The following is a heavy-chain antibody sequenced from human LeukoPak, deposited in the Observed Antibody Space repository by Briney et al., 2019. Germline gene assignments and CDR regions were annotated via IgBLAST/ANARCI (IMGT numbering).Heavy chain of an antibody. Sequence: SQTLSLTCTVSGGSISSGGYYWSWIRQHPGKGLEWIGYIYYSGSTYYNPSLKSRVTISVDTSKNQFSLKLGSVTAADTAVYYCARRVDYGSGSKTVGWFDPWGQGTLVTVSS. J-gene: IGHJ5*02. V-gene: IGHV4-31*03. CDR1: GGSISSGGYY. CDR2: IYYSGST. D-gene: IGHD3-10*01. CDR3: ARRVDYGSGSKTVGWFDP.